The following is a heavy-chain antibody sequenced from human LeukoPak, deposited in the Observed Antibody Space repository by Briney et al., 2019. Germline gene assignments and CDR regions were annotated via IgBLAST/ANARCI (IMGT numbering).Heavy chain of an antibody. D-gene: IGHD3-22*01. J-gene: IGHJ4*02. CDR2: IYYSGST. Sequence: PSETLSLTCAVYGGSFSGYYWSWIRQPPGKGLEWIGNIYYSGSTNYNPSLKSRVTISVHTSKNQFSLKLRSVTAADTAVYYCATSMYYYESSGRFDYWGQGTLVTVSS. CDR3: ATSMYYYESSGRFDY. CDR1: GGSFSGYY. V-gene: IGHV4-59*08.